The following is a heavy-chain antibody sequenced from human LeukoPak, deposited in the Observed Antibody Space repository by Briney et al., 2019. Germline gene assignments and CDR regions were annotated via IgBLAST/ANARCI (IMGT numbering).Heavy chain of an antibody. Sequence: GGSLRLSCAASGFTFSSYGMHWVRQAPGKGLEWVAVIWYDGSNKYYADSVKGRLTISRDNSKNTLYLQMNKPRAEDTALYYCAKDLIVERGGGIDYWGQGTLVTVSS. CDR2: IWYDGSNK. CDR1: GFTFSSYG. CDR3: AKDLIVERGGGIDY. V-gene: IGHV3-33*06. D-gene: IGHD2-15*01. J-gene: IGHJ4*02.